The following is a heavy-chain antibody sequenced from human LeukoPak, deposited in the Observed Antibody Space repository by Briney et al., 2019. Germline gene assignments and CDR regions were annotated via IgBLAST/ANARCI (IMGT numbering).Heavy chain of an antibody. V-gene: IGHV1-18*04. CDR2: ISGYNGNT. Sequence: ASVKVSCKASGYTFTGYYMHWVRQAPGQGLEWMGWISGYNGNTIYAENLQGRVTMTTDTSTNTAYIELGSLRSDDTAVFYCARSSRFDWLLYFDSWGQGTLVTVSS. CDR3: ARSSRFDWLLYFDS. D-gene: IGHD3-9*01. J-gene: IGHJ4*02. CDR1: GYTFTGYY.